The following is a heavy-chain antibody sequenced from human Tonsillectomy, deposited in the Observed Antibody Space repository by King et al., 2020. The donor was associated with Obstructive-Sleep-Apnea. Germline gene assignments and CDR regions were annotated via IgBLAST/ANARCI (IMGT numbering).Heavy chain of an antibody. CDR2: ISYDGSNK. CDR3: ARDLSSSWFSFDY. J-gene: IGHJ4*02. D-gene: IGHD6-13*01. Sequence: VQLVESGGGVVQPGRSLRLSCAASGFTFSSYAMHWVRQAPGKGLEWVAVISYDGSNKYYADSVKGRFTISRDNSKNTLYLQMNSLRSEDTAVYYCARDLSSSWFSFDYWGQGTLVTVSS. V-gene: IGHV3-30*04. CDR1: GFTFSSYA.